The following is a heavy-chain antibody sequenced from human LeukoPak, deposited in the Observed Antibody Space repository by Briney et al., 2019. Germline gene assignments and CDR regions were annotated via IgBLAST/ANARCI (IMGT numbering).Heavy chain of an antibody. CDR1: GFTLSSYW. CDR3: AREGVGYYGSAGYFDY. V-gene: IGHV3-74*01. D-gene: IGHD3-10*01. Sequence: TGGSLRLSCAASGFTLSSYWTHWVRQAPGKGLVWVSRINSDGSSTSYADSVKGRFTISRDNAKNTLYLQMDSLRAEDTAVYYCAREGVGYYGSAGYFDYWGQGTLVTVSS. CDR2: INSDGSST. J-gene: IGHJ4*02.